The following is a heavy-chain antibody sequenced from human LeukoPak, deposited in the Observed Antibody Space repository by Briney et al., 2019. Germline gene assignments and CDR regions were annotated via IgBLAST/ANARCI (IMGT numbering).Heavy chain of an antibody. CDR1: GGSFSGYY. V-gene: IGHV4-34*01. D-gene: IGHD2-2*01. J-gene: IGHJ5*02. CDR3: ARASYCSSISCWLDP. CDR2: INHSGST. Sequence: SETLSLTCAVYGGSFSGYYWSWIRQPPGKGLEWIGEINHSGSTNYNPSLKSRVTISVDTSKNQFSLKLSSVTAADTAVYYCARASYCSSISCWLDPWGQGTLVTVSS.